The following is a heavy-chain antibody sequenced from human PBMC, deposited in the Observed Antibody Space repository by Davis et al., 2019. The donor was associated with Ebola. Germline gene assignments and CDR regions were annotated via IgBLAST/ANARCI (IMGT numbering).Heavy chain of an antibody. J-gene: IGHJ4*02. CDR2: IIPIFGTA. CDR3: ARDRWELRSAYYFDY. D-gene: IGHD1-26*01. CDR1: GGTFSSYA. V-gene: IGHV1-69*13. Sequence: SVKVSCKASGGTFSSYAISWVRQAPGQGLEWMGGIIPIFGTANYAQKFQGRVTITADESTSTAYMELSSLRSEDTAVYSCARDRWELRSAYYFDYWGQGTLVTVSS.